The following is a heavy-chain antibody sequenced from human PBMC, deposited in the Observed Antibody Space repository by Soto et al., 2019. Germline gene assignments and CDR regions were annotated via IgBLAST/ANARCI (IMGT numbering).Heavy chain of an antibody. V-gene: IGHV3-30*03. Sequence: GGSLRLSCEASGLTFSSYGFHWVRQAPGKGLEWVALISHDGSAKNYADSVTGRFTISRDNSRNTLYLQMSSLRVEDTAVYYCAHARCCTNFYPPYSWGQRNLVTFSS. CDR1: GLTFSSYG. D-gene: IGHD2-8*01. CDR3: AHARCCTNFYPPYS. J-gene: IGHJ4*02. CDR2: ISHDGSAK.